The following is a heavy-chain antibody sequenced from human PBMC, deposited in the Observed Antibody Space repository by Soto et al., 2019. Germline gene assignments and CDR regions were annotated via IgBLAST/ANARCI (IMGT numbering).Heavy chain of an antibody. Sequence: EVQLLESGGGLVQPGGSLRLSCAASGFTFSSYAMSWVRQAPGKGLEWVSAISGSGGSTYYADSVKGRFTISRDNSKNTLYLQXNXLXAEXXXXYYCAKDLLWFGEFDYWGQGTLVTVSS. CDR2: ISGSGGST. CDR3: AKDLLWFGEFDY. V-gene: IGHV3-23*01. J-gene: IGHJ4*02. CDR1: GFTFSSYA. D-gene: IGHD3-10*01.